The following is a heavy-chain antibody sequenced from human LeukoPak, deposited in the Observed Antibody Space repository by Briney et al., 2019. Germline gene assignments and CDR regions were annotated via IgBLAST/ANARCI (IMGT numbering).Heavy chain of an antibody. CDR2: ISSSGSTT. CDR3: AKDPNGDYVGAFEM. D-gene: IGHD4-17*01. CDR1: GFIFSSFA. J-gene: IGHJ3*02. V-gene: IGHV3-23*01. Sequence: GGSQRLSCEASGFIFSSFAVSWVRQAPGEGLEWVSSISSSGSTTYYADSVKGRFTISRDNIRNTLNLQMNSLRPDDTALYYCAKDPNGDYVGAFEMWGLGTMVTVSS.